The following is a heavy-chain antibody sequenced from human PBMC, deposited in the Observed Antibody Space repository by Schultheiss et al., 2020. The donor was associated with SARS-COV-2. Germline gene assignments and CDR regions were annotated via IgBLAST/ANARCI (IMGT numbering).Heavy chain of an antibody. J-gene: IGHJ4*02. D-gene: IGHD6-13*01. CDR1: GGSFSGYD. Sequence: SETLSLTCAVYGGSFSGYDWSWIRQPPGKGLEWSGEIYHSGSTNYNPSLKSRVAISVDTSKKQLSLKLSSVTAADTAVYYCAREVAWQQGLGWGQGTLVTVSS. V-gene: IGHV4-34*01. CDR2: IYHSGST. CDR3: AREVAWQQGLG.